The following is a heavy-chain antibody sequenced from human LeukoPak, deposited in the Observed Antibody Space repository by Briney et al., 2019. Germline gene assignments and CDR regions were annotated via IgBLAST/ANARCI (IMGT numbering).Heavy chain of an antibody. CDR3: ARVALGVAGRRSAFDI. Sequence: GGSLRLSCAASGFTFDDYAMHWVRQAPGKGLEGVSGISWNSGSIGYADSVKGRFTISRDNAKNSLYLQMNSLRAEDTAVYYCARVALGVAGRRSAFDIWGQGTMVTVSS. D-gene: IGHD6-19*01. CDR2: ISWNSGSI. V-gene: IGHV3-9*01. CDR1: GFTFDDYA. J-gene: IGHJ3*02.